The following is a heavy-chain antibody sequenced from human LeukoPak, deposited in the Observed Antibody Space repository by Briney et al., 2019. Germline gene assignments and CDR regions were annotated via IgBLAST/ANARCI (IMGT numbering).Heavy chain of an antibody. CDR2: ISSSSSYI. CDR1: GFTFSSYS. CDR3: ARDSSGCFDY. D-gene: IGHD6-19*01. V-gene: IGHV3-21*01. Sequence: GGSLRLSCAASGFTFSSYSMNWVRQAPGKGLEWVSSISSSSSYIYYADSVKGRFTISRDNSKNTLYLQMNSLRAEDTAVYYCARDSSGCFDYWGQGTLVTVSS. J-gene: IGHJ4*02.